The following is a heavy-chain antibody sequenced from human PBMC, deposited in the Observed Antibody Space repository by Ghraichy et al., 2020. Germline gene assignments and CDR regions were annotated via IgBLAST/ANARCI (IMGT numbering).Heavy chain of an antibody. CDR3: AMTYYYDSSGYYYWFDP. J-gene: IGHJ5*02. D-gene: IGHD3-22*01. CDR1: GGTFSSYA. V-gene: IGHV1-69*13. Sequence: SVKVSCKASGGTFSSYAISWVRQAPGQGLEWMGGIIPIFGTANYAQKFQGRVTITADESTSTAYMELSSLRSEDTAVYYCAMTYYYDSSGYYYWFDPWGQGTLVTVSS. CDR2: IIPIFGTA.